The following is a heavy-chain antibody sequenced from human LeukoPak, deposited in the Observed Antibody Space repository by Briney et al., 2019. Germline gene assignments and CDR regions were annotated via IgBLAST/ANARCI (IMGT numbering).Heavy chain of an antibody. V-gene: IGHV4-39*01. J-gene: IGHJ2*01. CDR2: MYYSSST. CDR3: ARHVRDSSGYYRGWDFDL. Sequence: PAEPLSLPCTVSGDSISSYYGGWIRQPPGKGLEWFVSMYYSSSTFYAPSLKSRFTISADKAKNQFSLKLSSLTAADTAVYYCARHVRDSSGYYRGWDFDLWGRGTLVTVSS. D-gene: IGHD3-22*01. CDR1: GDSISSYY.